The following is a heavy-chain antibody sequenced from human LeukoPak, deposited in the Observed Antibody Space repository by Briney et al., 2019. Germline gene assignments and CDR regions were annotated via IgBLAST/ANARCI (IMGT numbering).Heavy chain of an antibody. CDR3: ARRYCSSTSCYLPRSVINAFDI. CDR2: IYYSGST. CDR1: GGSISSYY. V-gene: IGHV4-59*08. Sequence: SETLSLTCTVSGGSISSYYWSWIRQPPGKGLEWIGYIYYSGSTNYNPSLKSRVTISVDTSKNQFSLKLSSVTAADTAVYYCARRYCSSTSCYLPRSVINAFDIWGQGTMVTVSS. J-gene: IGHJ3*02. D-gene: IGHD2-2*01.